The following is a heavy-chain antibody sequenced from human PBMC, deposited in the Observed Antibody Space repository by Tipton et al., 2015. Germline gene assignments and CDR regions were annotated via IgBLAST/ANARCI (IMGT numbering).Heavy chain of an antibody. V-gene: IGHV5-51*01. CDR1: GYSFTNYW. CDR2: IYPGDSDT. J-gene: IGHJ4*02. D-gene: IGHD5-12*01. Sequence: VQLVQSGAEVRKPGESLKISCKASGYSFTNYWIGWVRQMPGKGLEWMGIIYPGDSDTRYSPSFQGQVTISADKSISTAYLQWGSLKASDTAMYYCARFTDGGYDYFDYWGQGTLVAVSS. CDR3: ARFTDGGYDYFDY.